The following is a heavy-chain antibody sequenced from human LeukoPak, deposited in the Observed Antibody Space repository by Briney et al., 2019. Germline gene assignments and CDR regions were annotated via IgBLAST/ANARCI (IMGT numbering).Heavy chain of an antibody. CDR1: GGSFSGYY. V-gene: IGHV4-34*01. CDR2: INRSGST. CDR3: ARGGDFWSGYSRRSNWFDP. D-gene: IGHD3-3*01. Sequence: SETLSLTCAVYGGSFSGYYWSWIRQPPGKGLEWIGEINRSGSTNYNPSLKSRVAISVDTSKNQLSLKLNSVTAADTAVYYCARGGDFWSGYSRRSNWFDPWGQGTLVTVSS. J-gene: IGHJ5*02.